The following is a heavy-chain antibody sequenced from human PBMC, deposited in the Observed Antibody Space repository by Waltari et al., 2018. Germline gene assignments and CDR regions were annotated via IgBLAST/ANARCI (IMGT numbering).Heavy chain of an antibody. CDR1: GGSISSHY. V-gene: IGHV4-59*11. CDR3: ARRYYDFWSGYYYFDY. CDR2: IYYSGST. Sequence: QVQLQESGPGLVKPSETLSLTCTVSGGSISSHYWSRIRQPPGKGLEWIGYIYYSGSTNYNPSLKSRVTISVDSSKNQFSLKLSSVTAADTAVYYCARRYYDFWSGYYYFDYWGQGTLVTVSS. J-gene: IGHJ4*02. D-gene: IGHD3-3*01.